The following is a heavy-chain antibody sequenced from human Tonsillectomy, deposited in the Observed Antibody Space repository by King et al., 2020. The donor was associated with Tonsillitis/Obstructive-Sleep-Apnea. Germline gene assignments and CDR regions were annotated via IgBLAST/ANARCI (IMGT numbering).Heavy chain of an antibody. CDR1: GFTFDDYA. CDR2: ISWNSGSI. CDR3: AKATITGTAAFDI. D-gene: IGHD1-20*01. V-gene: IGHV3-9*01. Sequence: QLVQSGGGLVQPGRSLRLSCAASGFTFDDYAMYWVRQAPGKGPEWVSGISWNSGSIGYADSVKGRFTISRDNAKNSLYLQMNSLRAEDTALYYCAKATITGTAAFDIWGQGTMVTVSS. J-gene: IGHJ3*02.